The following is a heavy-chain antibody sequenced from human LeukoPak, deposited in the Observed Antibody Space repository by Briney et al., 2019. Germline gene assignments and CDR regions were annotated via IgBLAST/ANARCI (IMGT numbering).Heavy chain of an antibody. CDR3: ARDQDWDLQSLRYFEY. V-gene: IGHV4-61*01. J-gene: IGHJ4*02. CDR1: GDSVSSGSYY. D-gene: IGHD1-26*01. Sequence: SETLSLTCTVSGDSVSSGSYYWSWIRQPPGKGLEWIGYIYFSGSTNYNPSLESRVTISIDTSKNQFSLNLSSVTAADTAVYYCARDQDWDLQSLRYFEYWGQGTLVTVSS. CDR2: IYFSGST.